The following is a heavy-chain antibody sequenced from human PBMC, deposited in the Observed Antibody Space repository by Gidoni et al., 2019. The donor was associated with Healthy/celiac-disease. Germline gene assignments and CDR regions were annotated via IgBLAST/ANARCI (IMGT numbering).Heavy chain of an antibody. D-gene: IGHD2-2*01. CDR1: GFPFRAYY. CDR3: AREFDDASDSRPGLDY. J-gene: IGHJ4*02. V-gene: IGHV3-11*01. Sequence: QVQLVESGGGLVKPGGSLRLSCAASGFPFRAYYMRWIRQAPGKGLEWVSYISSSGSSIYYADSVKGRFTISRDNAKNSLYLQMNSLRAEDTAVYYCAREFDDASDSRPGLDYWGQGTLVTVSS. CDR2: ISSSGSSI.